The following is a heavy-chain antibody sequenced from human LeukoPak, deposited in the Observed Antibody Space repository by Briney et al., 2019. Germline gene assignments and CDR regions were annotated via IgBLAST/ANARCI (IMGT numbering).Heavy chain of an antibody. CDR2: IRSKANSYAT. D-gene: IGHD2-15*01. CDR1: GFTFSGSA. J-gene: IGHJ5*02. CDR3: TRSYCSGGSCLFGGQDLANWFDP. Sequence: GGSLRLSCAASGFTFSGSAMHWVRQASGKGLEWVGRIRSKANSYATAYAASVKGRFTISRDDSKNTAYLQMNSLKTEDTAVYYCTRSYCSGGSCLFGGQDLANWFDPWGQGTLVTVSS. V-gene: IGHV3-73*01.